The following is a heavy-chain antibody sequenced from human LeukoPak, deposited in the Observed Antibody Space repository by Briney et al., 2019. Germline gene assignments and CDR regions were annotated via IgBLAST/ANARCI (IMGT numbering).Heavy chain of an antibody. V-gene: IGHV3-7*01. Sequence: PGGSLRLSCAASGFTFSSYWMSWVRQAPGKGLEWVANIKQDGSEKYYVDSVKGRFTISRDNAKNSLYLQMNSLRAEDTAVYYCARDPYSSSWYGDYMDVWGKGTTVTVSS. CDR1: GFTFSSYW. CDR3: ARDPYSSSWYGDYMDV. CDR2: IKQDGSEK. J-gene: IGHJ6*03. D-gene: IGHD6-13*01.